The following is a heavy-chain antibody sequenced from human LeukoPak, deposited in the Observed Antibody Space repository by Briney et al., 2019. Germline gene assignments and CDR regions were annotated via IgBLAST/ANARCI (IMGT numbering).Heavy chain of an antibody. CDR1: GGSISSYY. CDR3: AREGGGYSYGYYYYYYMDV. J-gene: IGHJ6*03. Sequence: SETLSLTCTVSGGSISSYYWSWIRQPPGKRLEWIGYIYYSGSTNYNPSLKSRVTISVDTSKNQFSLKLSSVTAADTAVYYCAREGGGYSYGYYYYYYMDVWGKGTTVTVSS. V-gene: IGHV4-59*01. CDR2: IYYSGST. D-gene: IGHD5-18*01.